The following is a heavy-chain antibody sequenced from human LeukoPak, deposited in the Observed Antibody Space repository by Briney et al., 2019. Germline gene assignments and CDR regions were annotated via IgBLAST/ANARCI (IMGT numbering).Heavy chain of an antibody. CDR3: ARDRDILTGFYYYGMDV. D-gene: IGHD3-9*01. V-gene: IGHV3-21*01. CDR2: ISRSSNYI. J-gene: IGHJ6*02. Sequence: IEWLSSISRSSNYIYNADSVKGRLTISRDNSKNTMYLQINSLRAEDTAVYFCARDRDILTGFYYYGMDVWGQGTTVTVSS.